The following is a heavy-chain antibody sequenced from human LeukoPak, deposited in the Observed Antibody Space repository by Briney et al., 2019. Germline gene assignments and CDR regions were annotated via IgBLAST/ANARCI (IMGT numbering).Heavy chain of an antibody. V-gene: IGHV3-7*01. CDR3: ARYDSSGYFHDAFDI. CDR2: TKQDGSEK. Sequence: GGSLRLSCAASGFTFSSYWMSWVRQAPGKGLEWVANTKQDGSEKYYVDSVKGRFTISRDNAKNSLYLQMNSLRAEDTAVYYCARYDSSGYFHDAFDIWGQGTMVTVSS. CDR1: GFTFSSYW. D-gene: IGHD3-22*01. J-gene: IGHJ3*02.